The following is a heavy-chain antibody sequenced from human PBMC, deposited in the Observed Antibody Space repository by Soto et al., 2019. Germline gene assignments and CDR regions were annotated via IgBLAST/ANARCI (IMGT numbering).Heavy chain of an antibody. V-gene: IGHV1-18*01. D-gene: IGHD3-9*01. J-gene: IGHJ5*02. CDR2: ISAYNGNT. CDR1: GFTFSNYG. CDR3: ARPQSDILTDYYTSYFGP. Sequence: QVQLVHPGAEVKKPGASVKGSCKASGFTFSNYGITWLRQVPGQGLEWMGGISAYNGNTVHAQEYQGRLTMTTDTSTIIAYMEVRSLRTDDTAVYYCARPQSDILTDYYTSYFGPGGQGTLVTVSP.